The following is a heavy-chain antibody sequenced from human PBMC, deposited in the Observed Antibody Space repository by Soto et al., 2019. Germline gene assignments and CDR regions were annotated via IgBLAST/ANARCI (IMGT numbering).Heavy chain of an antibody. Sequence: ASVKVSCKASGGTFSSYAISWVRQAPGQGLEWMGGIIPIFGTANYAQKFQGRVTITADESTSTAYMELSSLRSEDTAVYYCARALLLPYCGGDCYSAIDYWGQGTLVTVSS. CDR3: ARALLLPYCGGDCYSAIDY. J-gene: IGHJ4*02. V-gene: IGHV1-69*13. CDR2: IIPIFGTA. CDR1: GGTFSSYA. D-gene: IGHD2-21*02.